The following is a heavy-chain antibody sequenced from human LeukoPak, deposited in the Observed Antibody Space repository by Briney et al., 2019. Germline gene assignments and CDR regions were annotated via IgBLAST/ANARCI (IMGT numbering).Heavy chain of an antibody. J-gene: IGHJ4*02. CDR3: AKGAYDYIEIAYFDY. D-gene: IGHD5-12*01. V-gene: IGHV3-23*01. CDR2: IIGSSGST. CDR1: GFSFDNYA. Sequence: GGSLRLSCVASGFSFDNYAMNWVRQAPGKGLEWVLLIIGSSGSTFYADSVKGRFTISRDKSKNTLYLQMNSLRAEDTAVYYCAKGAYDYIEIAYFDYWGQGSLVTVS.